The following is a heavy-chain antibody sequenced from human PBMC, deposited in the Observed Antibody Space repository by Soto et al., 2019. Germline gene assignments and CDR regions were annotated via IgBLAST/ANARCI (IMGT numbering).Heavy chain of an antibody. CDR3: ARRTMGNYYYMDV. Sequence: QVHLVESGGGLVKPGGSLRLSCVASGFTLSDYYMSWIRQAPGKGLEWVSYISSSGTIDNYADSVKGRFTISRVNAKNSLFLQMNGLRAEDTAVYYCARRTMGNYYYMDVWGKGTTVTVSS. CDR1: GFTLSDYY. D-gene: IGHD3-10*01. V-gene: IGHV3-11*01. J-gene: IGHJ6*03. CDR2: ISSSGTID.